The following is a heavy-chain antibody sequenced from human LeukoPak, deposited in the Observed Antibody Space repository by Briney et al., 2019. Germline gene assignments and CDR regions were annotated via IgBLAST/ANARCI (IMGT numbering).Heavy chain of an antibody. CDR1: GGSISSSSYY. Sequence: SETLSLTCTVSGGSISSSSYYWAWIRQPPGKGLEYIGSYSGSTYYNPSLKSRVTISVDTSKKQFSLKLSSVTAADTAVYYCARGTTVTTDYYYGMDVWGQGTTVTVSS. CDR2: YSGST. V-gene: IGHV4-39*07. D-gene: IGHD4-17*01. J-gene: IGHJ6*02. CDR3: ARGTTVTTDYYYGMDV.